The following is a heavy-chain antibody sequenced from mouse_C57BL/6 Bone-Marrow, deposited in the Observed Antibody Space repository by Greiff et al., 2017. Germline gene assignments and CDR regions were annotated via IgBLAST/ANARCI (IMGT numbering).Heavy chain of an antibody. CDR1: GFTFSSYA. V-gene: IGHV5-4*01. CDR2: ISDGGSYT. D-gene: IGHD2-5*01. Sequence: EVQLVESGGGLVKPGGSLKLSCAASGFTFSSYAMSWVRQPPEKRLEWVATISDGGSYTYYPDNVKGRFTISRDNAKNNLYLQMSHLKSEDTAMYYCARDRVTTPQAWFAYWGQGTLVTVSA. J-gene: IGHJ3*01. CDR3: ARDRVTTPQAWFAY.